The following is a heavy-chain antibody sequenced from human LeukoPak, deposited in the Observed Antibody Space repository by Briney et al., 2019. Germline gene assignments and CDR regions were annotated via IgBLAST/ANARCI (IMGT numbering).Heavy chain of an antibody. CDR2: MSPNSGDT. Sequence: ASVKVSCKASGYTFTSYDFNWVRQATGQRPEWMRWMSPNSGDTGYAQKFQDRVTMTRNTSISTAYVELSSLRSDDTAVYYCARGPPNWGYDYWGPGTLVTVSS. D-gene: IGHD7-27*01. V-gene: IGHV1-8*01. J-gene: IGHJ4*02. CDR1: GYTFTSYD. CDR3: ARGPPNWGYDY.